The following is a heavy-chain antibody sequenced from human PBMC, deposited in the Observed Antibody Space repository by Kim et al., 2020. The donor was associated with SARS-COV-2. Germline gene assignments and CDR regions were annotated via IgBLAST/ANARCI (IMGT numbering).Heavy chain of an antibody. CDR2: LRNKADSYST. Sequence: GGSLRLSCAASGFTFSDHYMDWVRQAPGKGLEWVGRLRNKADSYSTEYAASVKGRFTISRDDSKNSLYLQMNSLKTEDTAVYYCARARNSGSRRCLDYCGQGTRVTVSS. V-gene: IGHV3-72*01. CDR3: ARARNSGSRRCLDY. CDR1: GFTFSDHY. J-gene: IGHJ4*02. D-gene: IGHD6-19*01.